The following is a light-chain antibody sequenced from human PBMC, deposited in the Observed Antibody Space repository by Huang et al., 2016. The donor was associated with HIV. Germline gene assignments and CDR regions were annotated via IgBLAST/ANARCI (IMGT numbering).Light chain of an antibody. J-gene: IGKJ4*01. CDR3: QQSYNTPLT. Sequence: DIQMTQSPSSLYAFVGDRVTITCRASQSINSYLNWYQQKPGKAPKVLSYAASSLQSGVPSRFSGSGSGTDFTLTINSLQPEDFAIYYCQQSYNTPLTFGGGTRLEIK. CDR2: AAS. CDR1: QSINSY. V-gene: IGKV1-39*01.